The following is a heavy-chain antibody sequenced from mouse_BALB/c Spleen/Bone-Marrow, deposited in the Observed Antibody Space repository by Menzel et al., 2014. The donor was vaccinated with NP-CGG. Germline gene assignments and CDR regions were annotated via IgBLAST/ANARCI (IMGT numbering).Heavy chain of an antibody. CDR1: GYSITSDYA. J-gene: IGHJ4*01. D-gene: IGHD1-1*01. Sequence: EVQLQQSGPGLVKPSQSLSPTCTVTGYSITSDYAWNWVRQFPGNKLEWMGYISYSGITGYNPSLKSRISIIRDTSKNLFLVLVSCVTTEDTDIYFCTRVYYICVLFFYAMHYGAKDPSV. V-gene: IGHV3-2*02. CDR3: TRVYYICVLFFYAMHY. CDR2: ISYSGIT.